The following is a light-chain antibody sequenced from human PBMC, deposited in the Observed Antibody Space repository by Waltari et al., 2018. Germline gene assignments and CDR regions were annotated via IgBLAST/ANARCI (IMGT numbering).Light chain of an antibody. CDR2: SND. Sequence: QSVLTQPPSASGTPGQTVTISCSGSNSNIGSKPVSWYQQLPGSAPKLLIYSNDRRPSGVPDRFSGSKSGSSASLAIAGLQSEDEADYHCAAWDVRLNAVVFGRGTKLTVL. CDR3: AAWDVRLNAVV. V-gene: IGLV1-44*01. J-gene: IGLJ2*01. CDR1: NSNIGSKP.